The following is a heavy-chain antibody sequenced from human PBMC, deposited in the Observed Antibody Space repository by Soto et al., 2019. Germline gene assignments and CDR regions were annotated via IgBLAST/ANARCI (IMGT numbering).Heavy chain of an antibody. V-gene: IGHV4-34*01. D-gene: IGHD3-10*01. Sequence: SETLSLTCAVYGGSFSDYYWSWIRQPPGKGLEWIGEINHSGSTNYNPSLKSRVTISVDTSKNQFSLKLSSVTAADTAVYYCAREGRYYASGRFWWFDPWGQGTLVTVS. CDR3: AREGRYYASGRFWWFDP. CDR1: GGSFSDYY. J-gene: IGHJ5*02. CDR2: INHSGST.